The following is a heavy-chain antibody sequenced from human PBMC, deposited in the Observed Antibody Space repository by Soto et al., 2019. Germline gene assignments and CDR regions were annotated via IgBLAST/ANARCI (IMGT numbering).Heavy chain of an antibody. J-gene: IGHJ4*02. Sequence: ASVKVSCKASGYTFTTYGVSWVRQAPGQGLEWMGWISTYNGNTNYAQKLQGRVTMTTDTSTSTAYMELRSLGSDDTAVYYCARVHQAVSLRFLEWLSDFDYWGQGTLVTVSS. CDR1: GYTFTTYG. CDR2: ISTYNGNT. CDR3: ARVHQAVSLRFLEWLSDFDY. V-gene: IGHV1-18*01. D-gene: IGHD3-3*01.